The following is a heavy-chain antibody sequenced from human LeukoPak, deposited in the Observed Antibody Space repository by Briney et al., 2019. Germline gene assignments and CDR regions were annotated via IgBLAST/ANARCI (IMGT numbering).Heavy chain of an antibody. Sequence: SVKVSCKASGGTFSSYAISWVRQAPGQGLEWMGGIIPIFGTANYAQKFQGRVTITADESTSTAYMELSSLRSEDTAVYYCARDKRGYSYGYHHWGQGTLVTVSS. CDR2: IIPIFGTA. D-gene: IGHD5-18*01. J-gene: IGHJ5*02. CDR1: GGTFSSYA. V-gene: IGHV1-69*13. CDR3: ARDKRGYSYGYHH.